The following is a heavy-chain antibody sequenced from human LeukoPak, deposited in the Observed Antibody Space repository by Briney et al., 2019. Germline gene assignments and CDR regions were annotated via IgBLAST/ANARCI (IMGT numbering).Heavy chain of an antibody. CDR1: GGSISSSSYC. Sequence: SETLSLTCTVSGGSISSSSYCWGWIRQPPGKGLEWIGSIYYSGSTYYNPSLKSRVTISVDTSKNQFSLKLSSVTAADTAVYYCARGEWALFDYWGQGTLVIVSS. D-gene: IGHD2-21*01. J-gene: IGHJ4*02. CDR2: IYYSGST. V-gene: IGHV4-39*01. CDR3: ARGEWALFDY.